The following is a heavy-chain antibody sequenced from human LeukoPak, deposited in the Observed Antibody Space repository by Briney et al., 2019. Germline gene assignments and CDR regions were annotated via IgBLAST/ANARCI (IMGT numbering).Heavy chain of an antibody. Sequence: SETLSLTCSVSGGSISSYYWSWIRQPPGKGLERIGYIYYTGSTNYNPSLKSRVTISVDTSKKHFSLKLNSVTAADTAVYYCARELCSTTTCYFDNWGQGTLVTVSS. CDR2: IYYTGST. CDR1: GGSISSYY. V-gene: IGHV4-59*01. CDR3: ARELCSTTTCYFDN. D-gene: IGHD2-2*01. J-gene: IGHJ4*02.